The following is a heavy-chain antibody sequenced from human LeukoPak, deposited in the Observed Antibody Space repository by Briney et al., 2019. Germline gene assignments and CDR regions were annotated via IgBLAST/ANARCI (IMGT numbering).Heavy chain of an antibody. CDR1: GFTFTTSD. Sequence: SVKVSCKASGFTFTTSDVQWVRQARGQRLEWIGWIVVGSGNTNYAQKFQERVTITRDMSTSTAYMELSSLRSEDTAVYYCAAESRFDYGSGSYYGMDVWGKGTTVTVSS. D-gene: IGHD3-10*01. CDR3: AAESRFDYGSGSYYGMDV. J-gene: IGHJ6*04. V-gene: IGHV1-58*01. CDR2: IVVGSGNT.